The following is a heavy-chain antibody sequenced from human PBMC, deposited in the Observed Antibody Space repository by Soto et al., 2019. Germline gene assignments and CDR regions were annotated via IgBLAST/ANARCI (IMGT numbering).Heavy chain of an antibody. CDR1: GGSVSSGSYY. CDR2: IYYSGST. Sequence: PSETLSLTCTVSGGSVSSGSYYWSWIRQPPGKGLEWIGYIYYSGSTNYNPSLKSRVTISVDTSKNQFSLKLSSVTAADTAVYYCARAVVTTVVTDFDYWGQGTLVTV. CDR3: ARAVVTTVVTDFDY. J-gene: IGHJ4*02. V-gene: IGHV4-61*01. D-gene: IGHD4-17*01.